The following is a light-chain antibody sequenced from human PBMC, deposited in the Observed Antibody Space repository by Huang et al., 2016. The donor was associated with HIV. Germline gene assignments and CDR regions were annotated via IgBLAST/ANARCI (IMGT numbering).Light chain of an antibody. CDR2: KVF. Sequence: VVLSQSPLSLPVTLGQSASISCRSSQSLEYSDGNTYLNWFHQRPGQSPRRLIYKVFKRDSGVPDRFSGSGSGTDFTLKISRVEAEDVGIYYCMQGTHWPPYTFGQGTKLEI. V-gene: IGKV2-30*01. J-gene: IGKJ2*01. CDR3: MQGTHWPPYT. CDR1: QSLEYSDGNTY.